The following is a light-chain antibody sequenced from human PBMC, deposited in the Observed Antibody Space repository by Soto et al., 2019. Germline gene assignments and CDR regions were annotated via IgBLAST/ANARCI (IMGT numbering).Light chain of an antibody. CDR2: EGN. CDR1: SSHIGSSNL. V-gene: IGLV2-23*01. Sequence: QSALTQPASVSGSPGQSITISCTASSSHIGSSNLVSWYQHHSGKAPKLIIYEGNKRPSGVSNRFSGSKSGKTASLTIAGLQAEDEGTYYCCSYAGSSPLYVFGTGTKVIVL. CDR3: CSYAGSSPLYV. J-gene: IGLJ1*01.